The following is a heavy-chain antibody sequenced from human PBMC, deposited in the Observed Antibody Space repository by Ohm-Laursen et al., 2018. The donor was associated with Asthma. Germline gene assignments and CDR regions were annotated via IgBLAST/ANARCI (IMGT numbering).Heavy chain of an antibody. D-gene: IGHD4-17*01. CDR2: ISGSGGTT. CDR3: AKDIRHDYGDYVGYGYYYYGMDV. V-gene: IGHV3-23*01. J-gene: IGHJ6*02. Sequence: SLRLSCAAPGFTFNTYAMNWVRQAPGQGLEGVSVISGSGGTTYYADSVEGRFTVSRDNSKNTMYLQMNSLRAEDTAVYYCAKDIRHDYGDYVGYGYYYYGMDVWGQGTTVTVSS. CDR1: GFTFNTYA.